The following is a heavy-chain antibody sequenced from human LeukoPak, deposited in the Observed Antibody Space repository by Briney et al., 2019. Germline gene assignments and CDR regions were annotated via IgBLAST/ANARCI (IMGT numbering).Heavy chain of an antibody. J-gene: IGHJ4*02. CDR3: ARAGYDYVWGSYHIDY. CDR1: GFTFSSYS. D-gene: IGHD3-16*02. V-gene: IGHV3-21*01. Sequence: SGGSLRLSCAASGFTFSSYSMNWVRLAPGKGLEWVSSISSSSSYIYYADSVKGRFTISRDNAKNSLYLQMNSLRAEDTAVYYCARAGYDYVWGSYHIDYWGQGTLVTVSS. CDR2: ISSSSSYI.